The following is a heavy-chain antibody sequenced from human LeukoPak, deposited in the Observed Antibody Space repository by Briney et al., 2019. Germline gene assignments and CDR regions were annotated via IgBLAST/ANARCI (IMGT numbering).Heavy chain of an antibody. Sequence: PGGSLRLSCAASGFAFSSYAMHWVRQAPGKGLEWVAVISYDGSNKYYADSVKGRFTISRDNSKNTLYLQMNSLRAEDTAVYYCARPLAVYWGQGTLVTVSS. CDR1: GFAFSSYA. CDR3: ARPLAVY. CDR2: ISYDGSNK. J-gene: IGHJ4*02. V-gene: IGHV3-30*04.